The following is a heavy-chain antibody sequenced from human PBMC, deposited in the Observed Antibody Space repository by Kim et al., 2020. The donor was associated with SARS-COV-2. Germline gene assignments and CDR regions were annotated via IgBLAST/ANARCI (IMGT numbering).Heavy chain of an antibody. D-gene: IGHD3-16*01. J-gene: IGHJ4*02. CDR3: ARVRGRLGAVGG. Sequence: NYNPTLKSRVTISVDTSKNQFSLKLSSVTAADTAVYYCARVRGRLGAVGGWGQGTLVTVSS. V-gene: IGHV4-59*01.